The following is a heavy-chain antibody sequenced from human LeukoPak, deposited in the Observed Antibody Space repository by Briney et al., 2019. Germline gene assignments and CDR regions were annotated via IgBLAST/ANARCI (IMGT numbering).Heavy chain of an antibody. Sequence: PGGSLRLSCAASGLTFSNYAMSWVRQAPGKGLEWVLGISAEGGGTYYTDSVKGRFTISRDNSKNTLFLQMNSLRAEDTAVYYCAKAGRYTSGWYDYWGQGTRVTVSS. CDR1: GLTFSNYA. CDR2: ISAEGGGT. V-gene: IGHV3-23*01. CDR3: AKAGRYTSGWYDY. D-gene: IGHD6-19*01. J-gene: IGHJ4*02.